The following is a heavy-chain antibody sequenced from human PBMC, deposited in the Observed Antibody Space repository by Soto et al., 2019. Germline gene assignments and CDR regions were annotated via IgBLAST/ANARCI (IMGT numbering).Heavy chain of an antibody. Sequence: GGSLRLSCAASGFTFSSYGMHWVRQAPGKGLEWVAVIWYDGSNKYYADSVKGRFTISRDNSKNTLYLQMNSLRAEDTAVYYCARAGITIFGVAEIGTFDYWGQGTLVTVSS. J-gene: IGHJ4*02. CDR3: ARAGITIFGVAEIGTFDY. CDR1: GFTFSSYG. D-gene: IGHD3-3*01. CDR2: IWYDGSNK. V-gene: IGHV3-33*01.